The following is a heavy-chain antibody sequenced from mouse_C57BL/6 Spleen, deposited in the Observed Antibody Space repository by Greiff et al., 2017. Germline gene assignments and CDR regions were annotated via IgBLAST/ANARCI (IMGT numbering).Heavy chain of an antibody. CDR2: FYPGSGSI. CDR3: ARHEHTAQPLSYAMDY. D-gene: IGHD3-2*02. J-gene: IGHJ4*01. Sequence: QVHVKQSGAELVKPGASVKLSCKASGYTFTEYTIHWVKQRSGQGLEWIGWFYPGSGSIKYNEKFKDKATLTADKSSSTVYMELSRLTSEDSAVYFCARHEHTAQPLSYAMDYWGQGTSVTVSS. V-gene: IGHV1-62-2*01. CDR1: GYTFTEYT.